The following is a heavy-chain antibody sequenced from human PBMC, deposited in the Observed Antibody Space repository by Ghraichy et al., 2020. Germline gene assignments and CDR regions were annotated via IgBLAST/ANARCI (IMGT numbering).Heavy chain of an antibody. Sequence: GGSLRLSCAASGFTFSSYAMTWVRQAPGKGLEWVSGISGGGDTTYYADSVKGRFTISRDNSKNTLYVQMSSLRAEDTAVYYCAKVSRSIVVRGVTSFDYWGQGTLVTVSS. CDR2: ISGGGDTT. J-gene: IGHJ4*02. V-gene: IGHV3-23*01. D-gene: IGHD3-10*01. CDR1: GFTFSSYA. CDR3: AKVSRSIVVRGVTSFDY.